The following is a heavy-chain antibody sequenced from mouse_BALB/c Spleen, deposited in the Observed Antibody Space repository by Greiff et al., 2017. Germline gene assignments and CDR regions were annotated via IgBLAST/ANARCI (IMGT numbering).Heavy chain of an antibody. J-gene: IGHJ3*01. CDR2: ISSGGSYT. Sequence: EVQVVESGGDLVKPGGSLKLSCAASGFTFSSYGMSWVRQTPDKRLEWVATISSGGSYTYYPDSVKGRFTISRDNAKNTLYLQMSSLKSEDTAMYYCARQWGKEGWFAYWGQGTLVTVSA. CDR3: ARQWGKEGWFAY. D-gene: IGHD1-3*01. V-gene: IGHV5-6*01. CDR1: GFTFSSYG.